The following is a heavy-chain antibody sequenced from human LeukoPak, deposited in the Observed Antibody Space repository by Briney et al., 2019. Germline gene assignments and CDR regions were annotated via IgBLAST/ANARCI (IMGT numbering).Heavy chain of an antibody. J-gene: IGHJ5*02. CDR3: ARDGYYYGSGTLS. V-gene: IGHV4-59*01. Sequence: SETLSLTCTVSGGSISSYYWSWIRQPPGKGLEWIGYIYYSGSTNYNPSLKSRVTISVDTSKNQFSLKLSSVTAADTAVYYCARDGYYYGSGTLSWGQGTLVTVSS. D-gene: IGHD3-10*01. CDR1: GGSISSYY. CDR2: IYYSGST.